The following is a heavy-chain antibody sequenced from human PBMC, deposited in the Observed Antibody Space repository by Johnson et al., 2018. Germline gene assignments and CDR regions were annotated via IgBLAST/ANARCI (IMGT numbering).Heavy chain of an antibody. CDR1: GFTFSSYS. CDR2: ISSSSSYI. D-gene: IGHD6-13*01. Sequence: VQLVESGGGLVKPGGSXRLSCAASGFTFSSYSMNWVRQAPGKGLEWVSSISSSSSYIYYADPVKGRFTLSRDKAKNSLYLQMNSLRAEDTAVYYCGRESSQAAAGDGGSYYYYYYMDVWGKGTTVTVSS. CDR3: GRESSQAAAGDGGSYYYYYYMDV. V-gene: IGHV3-21*01. J-gene: IGHJ6*03.